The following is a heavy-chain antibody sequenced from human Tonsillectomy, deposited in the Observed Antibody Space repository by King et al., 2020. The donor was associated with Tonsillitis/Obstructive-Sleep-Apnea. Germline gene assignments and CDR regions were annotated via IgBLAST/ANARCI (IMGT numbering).Heavy chain of an antibody. V-gene: IGHV1-69*10. Sequence: QLVQSGAEVKKPGSSVKVSCKASGGTFSSYAISWVRQAPGQGLEWMGGIIPILGIANYAQKFQGRVTITADKSTSTAYMELSSLRSEDTAVYYCARGSDSSGYDENSLDYWGQGTLVTGSS. CDR3: ARGSDSSGYDENSLDY. D-gene: IGHD3-22*01. J-gene: IGHJ4*02. CDR1: GGTFSSYA. CDR2: IIPILGIA.